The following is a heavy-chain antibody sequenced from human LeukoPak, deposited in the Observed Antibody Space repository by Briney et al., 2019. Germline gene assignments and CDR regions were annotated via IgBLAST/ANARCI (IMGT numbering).Heavy chain of an antibody. V-gene: IGHV1-69*05. D-gene: IGHD3-22*01. CDR3: ARERPDYDSSGYLLY. J-gene: IGHJ4*02. CDR2: IIPIFGTA. Sequence: ASVKVSCKASGGTFSSYAISWVRQAPGQGLEWMGGIIPIFGTANYAQKFQGRATITTDESTSTAYMELSSLRSEDTAVYYCARERPDYDSSGYLLYWGQGTLVTVSS. CDR1: GGTFSSYA.